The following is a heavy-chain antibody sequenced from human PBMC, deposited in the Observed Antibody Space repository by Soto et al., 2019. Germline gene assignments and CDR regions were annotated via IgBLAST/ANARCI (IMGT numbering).Heavy chain of an antibody. V-gene: IGHV4-61*01. Sequence: LSLTCTVSGGSVSSGSYYWSWIRQPPGKGLEWIGYIYYSGSTNYNPSLKSRVTISVDTSKNQFSLKLSPVTAADTAVYYCARLNLDTAMESYYYYYGMDVWGQGTTVTVSS. CDR1: GGSVSSGSYY. CDR2: IYYSGST. CDR3: ARLNLDTAMESYYYYYGMDV. D-gene: IGHD5-18*01. J-gene: IGHJ6*02.